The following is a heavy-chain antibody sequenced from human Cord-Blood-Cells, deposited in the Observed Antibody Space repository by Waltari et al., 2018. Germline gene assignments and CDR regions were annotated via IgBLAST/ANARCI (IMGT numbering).Heavy chain of an antibody. D-gene: IGHD3-3*01. CDR1: GYTFTGYY. V-gene: IGHV1-2*06. CDR2: INPNSGGT. CDR3: ALWSGYRDY. Sequence: QVQLVQSGAEVTKPGASVKVSCQASGYTFTGYYMHWVRQAPGQGLEWMGRINPNSGGTNYAQKFQGRVTLTRDTSISTAYMELSRLRSADPTVYYCALWSGYRDYWGQGTLLTVSP. J-gene: IGHJ4*02.